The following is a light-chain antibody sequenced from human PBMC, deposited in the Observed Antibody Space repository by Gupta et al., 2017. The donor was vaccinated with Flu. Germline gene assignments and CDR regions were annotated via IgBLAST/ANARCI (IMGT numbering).Light chain of an antibody. V-gene: IGKV1-33*01. CDR1: QDISNF. J-gene: IGKJ4*01. CDR2: DAS. CDR3: QHEGYLPLT. Sequence: DIQLTQSPSSLSASVGDRVIITCQASQDISNFLNWYQQKPGKAPKLLIYDASNLHRGVPSRFSGSGSGTHFTFSISSLQPEDIATYYCQHEGYLPLTFGGGTKVDIK.